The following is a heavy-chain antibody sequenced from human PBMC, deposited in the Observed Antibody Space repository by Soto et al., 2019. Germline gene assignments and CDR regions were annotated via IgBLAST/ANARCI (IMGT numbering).Heavy chain of an antibody. J-gene: IGHJ4*02. CDR3: AAPTDSSGWYYFDY. Sequence: GGSLRLSCAASGFTFSSYAMSWVRQAPGKGLEWVSAISGSGGSTYYADSVKGRFTISRDNSKNTLYLQMNSLRAEDTGVYYCAAPTDSSGWYYFDYWGQGTMVTVSS. D-gene: IGHD6-19*01. CDR1: GFTFSSYA. CDR2: ISGSGGST. V-gene: IGHV3-23*01.